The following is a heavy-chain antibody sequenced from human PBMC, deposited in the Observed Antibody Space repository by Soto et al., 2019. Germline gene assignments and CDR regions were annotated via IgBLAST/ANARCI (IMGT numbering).Heavy chain of an antibody. CDR1: GFTFSNYA. J-gene: IGHJ6*02. Sequence: QVQLVESGGGVVQPGRSLGLSCAASGFTFSNYAMHWVRQAPGKGLEWVAVMSYDGRNKYYADSVKGRFTISRDNSKNTLYLQMNSLRAEDTAVYYCARSQTGYVYYYYGRDVWGQGTTVTVSS. CDR3: ARSQTGYVYYYYGRDV. D-gene: IGHD1-1*01. CDR2: MSYDGRNK. V-gene: IGHV3-30-3*01.